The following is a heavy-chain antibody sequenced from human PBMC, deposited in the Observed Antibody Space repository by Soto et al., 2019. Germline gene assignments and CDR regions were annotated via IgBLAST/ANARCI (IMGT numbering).Heavy chain of an antibody. CDR1: GFTFSNYA. V-gene: IGHV3-23*01. J-gene: IGHJ4*02. CDR2: SSDSGINT. D-gene: IGHD6-13*01. Sequence: SGGSLRLSCAASGFTFSNYAMYWVRQAPARGLEWVSGSSDSGINTYYADSVKGRFTISRDNSKNTLYLQIHSLRAEDTAVYFCARRGLQAGVYYFDRWGEGPLVTVS. CDR3: ARRGLQAGVYYFDR.